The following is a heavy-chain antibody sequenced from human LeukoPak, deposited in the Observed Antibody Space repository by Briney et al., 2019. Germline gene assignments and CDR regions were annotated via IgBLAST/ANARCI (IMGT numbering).Heavy chain of an antibody. J-gene: IGHJ4*02. D-gene: IGHD3-10*01. CDR2: IYYSGST. V-gene: IGHV4-31*03. Sequence: SETLSLTCTVSGGSISSGGYYWSWIRRHPGKGLEWSGYIYYSGSTYYNPSLKSRVTISVDTSKNQFSLKLSSVPAADTAVYYCARDRFGDYGDYFDYWGQGTLVTVSS. CDR1: GGSISSGGYY. CDR3: ARDRFGDYGDYFDY.